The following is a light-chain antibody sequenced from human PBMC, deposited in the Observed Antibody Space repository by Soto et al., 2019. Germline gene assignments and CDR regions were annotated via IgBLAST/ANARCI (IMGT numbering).Light chain of an antibody. CDR3: SSYTSSSTRV. CDR1: SSDVGGYKY. V-gene: IGLV2-14*01. Sequence: QSALTQPASVSGSPGQSFTISCTGTSSDVGGYKYVSWYQQHPGKVPKLMIYEVSNRPSGVSNRFSGAKSGNTASLTISGLQAEDEADYYCSSYTSSSTRVFGTGTKLTVL. CDR2: EVS. J-gene: IGLJ1*01.